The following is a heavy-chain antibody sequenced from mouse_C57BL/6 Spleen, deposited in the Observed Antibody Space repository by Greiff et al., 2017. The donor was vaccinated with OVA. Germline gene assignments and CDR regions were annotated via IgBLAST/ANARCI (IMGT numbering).Heavy chain of an antibody. D-gene: IGHD1-1*01. CDR2: IYPGSGST. Sequence: QVQLQQPGAELVKPGASVKMSCKASGYTFTSYWITWVKQRPGQGLEWIGDIYPGSGSTNYNEKFKSKATLTVDTSSSTAYMQLSSLTSEDSAVYYCARLGHLLLRSYYFDYWGQGTTRTVSS. J-gene: IGHJ2*01. CDR3: ARLGHLLLRSYYFDY. CDR1: GYTFTSYW. V-gene: IGHV1-55*01.